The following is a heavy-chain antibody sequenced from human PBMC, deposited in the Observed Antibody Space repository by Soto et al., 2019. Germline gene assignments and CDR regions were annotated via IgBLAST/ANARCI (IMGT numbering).Heavy chain of an antibody. CDR1: GGSFSGYY. CDR2: INHSGST. D-gene: IGHD6-19*01. Sequence: PSETLSLTCAVYGGSFSGYYWSWIRQPPGKGLEWIGEINHSGSTNYNPSLKSRVTISVDTSKNQFSLKLSSVTAADTAVYYCARRGLDDYYYYGMDVWGQGTTVTVSS. CDR3: ARRGLDDYYYYGMDV. V-gene: IGHV4-34*01. J-gene: IGHJ6*02.